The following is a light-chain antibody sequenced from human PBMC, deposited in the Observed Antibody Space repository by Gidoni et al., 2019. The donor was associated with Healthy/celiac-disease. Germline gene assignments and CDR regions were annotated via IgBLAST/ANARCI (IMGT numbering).Light chain of an antibody. V-gene: IGKV1-16*01. J-gene: IGKJ4*01. Sequence: DIQMTQSPSSVSASVGDRVIITCRASQGIKNFLGWFQQKPGKAPKSLIYATSFLQSGGPSRFSASGSETEFTLTISSLQPEDFATYYCQQYSSYPLTFGGGTKVEIK. CDR1: QGIKNF. CDR3: QQYSSYPLT. CDR2: ATS.